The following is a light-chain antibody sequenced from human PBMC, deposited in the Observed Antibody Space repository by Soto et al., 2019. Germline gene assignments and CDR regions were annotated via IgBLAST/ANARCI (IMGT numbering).Light chain of an antibody. V-gene: IGLV1-47*01. CDR1: TSNIGRNY. CDR2: RNN. J-gene: IGLJ2*01. Sequence: QPVLTQPPSASGTPGQSVTISCSGSTSNIGRNYVYWYQQLPGTAPKLLIYRNNQRPSGVPDRFSGSKSDTSASLAISGLRSEDEADYYCASWDDSLSGVVFGGGTKLTVL. CDR3: ASWDDSLSGVV.